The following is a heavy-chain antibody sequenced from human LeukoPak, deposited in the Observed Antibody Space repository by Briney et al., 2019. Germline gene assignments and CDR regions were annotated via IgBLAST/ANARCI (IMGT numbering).Heavy chain of an antibody. D-gene: IGHD3-9*01. CDR2: IYYSGST. V-gene: IGHV4-59*01. CDR1: GGSISSYY. J-gene: IGHJ4*02. Sequence: SETPSLTCTVSGGSISSYYWSWIRQPPGKGLEWIGYIYYSGSTNYNPSLKSRVTISVDTSKNQFSLKLSSVTAADTAVYYCARVYYDILTGYHFDYWGQGTLVTASS. CDR3: ARVYYDILTGYHFDY.